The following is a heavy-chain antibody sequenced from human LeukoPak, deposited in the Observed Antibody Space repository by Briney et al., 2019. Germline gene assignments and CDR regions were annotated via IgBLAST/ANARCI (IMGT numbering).Heavy chain of an antibody. V-gene: IGHV1-46*01. CDR2: INPSGGST. CDR3: AREGIAVAGTYFDY. CDR1: GYTFTSYD. J-gene: IGHJ4*02. Sequence: ASVKVSCKASGYTFTSYDINWVRQATGQGLEWMGIINPSGGSTSYAQKFQGRVTMTRDTSTSTVYMELSSLRSEDTAVYYCAREGIAVAGTYFDYWGQGTLVTVSS. D-gene: IGHD6-19*01.